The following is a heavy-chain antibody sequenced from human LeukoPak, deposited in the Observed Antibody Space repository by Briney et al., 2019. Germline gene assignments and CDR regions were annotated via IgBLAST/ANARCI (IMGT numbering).Heavy chain of an antibody. CDR3: AREDRVVITYDY. D-gene: IGHD3-22*01. Sequence: GGSLRLSCAASGFTFSSYWMHWVRHARGKGVVWVSRINSDGSSTNYADCVKGRFTISRDNAKNTLYLQMYSLRAEDTAVYYCAREDRVVITYDYWGQGTLVTVSS. CDR1: GFTFSSYW. CDR2: INSDGSST. V-gene: IGHV3-74*01. J-gene: IGHJ4*02.